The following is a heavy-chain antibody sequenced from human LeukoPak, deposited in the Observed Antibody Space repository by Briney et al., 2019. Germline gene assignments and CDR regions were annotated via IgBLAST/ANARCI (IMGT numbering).Heavy chain of an antibody. CDR3: ANRGRIAAAGQFDY. V-gene: IGHV3-23*01. D-gene: IGHD6-13*01. CDR1: GFTFSSYA. CDR2: ISGSGGST. Sequence: GGSLRLSCAASGFTFSSYAMSWIRQAPGKGLEWVSAISGSGGSTYYADSVKGRFTISRDNSKNTLYLQMNSLRAEDTAVYHCANRGRIAAAGQFDYWGRGTLVTVSS. J-gene: IGHJ4*02.